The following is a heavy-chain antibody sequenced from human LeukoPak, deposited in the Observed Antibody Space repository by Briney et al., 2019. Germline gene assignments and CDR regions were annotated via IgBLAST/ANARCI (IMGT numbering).Heavy chain of an antibody. D-gene: IGHD6-19*01. CDR3: ARSSGWYWFDP. J-gene: IGHJ5*02. V-gene: IGHV4-4*07. CDR1: GGSISSYY. CDR2: IYTSGST. Sequence: SETLSLTCTVSGGSISSYYWSWIRQPAGQGLQWIGRIYTSGSTYYNPSLKSRVTMSVDTSKNQFSLKLSSVTAAHTAVYYCARSSGWYWFDPWGQGTLVTVSS.